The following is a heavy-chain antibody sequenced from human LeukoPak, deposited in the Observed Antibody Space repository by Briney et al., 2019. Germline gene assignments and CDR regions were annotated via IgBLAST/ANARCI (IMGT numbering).Heavy chain of an antibody. CDR2: INPNSGGT. D-gene: IGHD3-3*01. V-gene: IGHV1-2*02. CDR3: ARGVYDFWSGYYTGEYFDY. CDR1: GYTFTGYY. Sequence: ASVKVSSKASGYTFTGYYMHWVRQAPGQGLEWMGWINPNSGGTNYAQKFQGRVTLTRDTSISTAYMELSRLRSDDTAVYYCARGVYDFWSGYYTGEYFDYWGQGTLVTVSS. J-gene: IGHJ4*02.